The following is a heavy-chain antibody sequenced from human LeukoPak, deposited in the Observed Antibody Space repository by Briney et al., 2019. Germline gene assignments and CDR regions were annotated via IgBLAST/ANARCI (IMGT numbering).Heavy chain of an antibody. V-gene: IGHV3-74*01. J-gene: IGHJ5*02. Sequence: GGSLRLSCEASEFTFSNYYMHWVRQAPGKGLVWVSRINSDGSSTSYAESVKRRFTISRDNAKNTLYLQMNSLRAEDTAVYYCAVQVVDRFDPWGQGTLVTVSS. CDR3: AVQVVDRFDP. D-gene: IGHD2-15*01. CDR1: EFTFSNYY. CDR2: INSDGSST.